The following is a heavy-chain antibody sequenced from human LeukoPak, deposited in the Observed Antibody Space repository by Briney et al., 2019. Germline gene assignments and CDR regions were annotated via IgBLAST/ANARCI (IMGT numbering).Heavy chain of an antibody. J-gene: IGHJ3*01. Sequence: GGSERLSCAASGFPFSGYTMTWLRQGPGKGLGWVSSLTGAGDTTYYTDSVKGRFTISRDNSKQTVDLQMSSLRVEDTAVYFCAKGGFWTTHSAFDVWGQGTKVTVSS. CDR1: GFPFSGYT. D-gene: IGHD3/OR15-3a*01. V-gene: IGHV3-23*01. CDR2: LTGAGDTT. CDR3: AKGGFWTTHSAFDV.